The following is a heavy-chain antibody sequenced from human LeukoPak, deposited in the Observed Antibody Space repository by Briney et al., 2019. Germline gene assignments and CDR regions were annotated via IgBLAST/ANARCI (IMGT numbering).Heavy chain of an antibody. V-gene: IGHV3-7*03. CDR3: ARGLRWPDF. J-gene: IGHJ4*02. CDR1: GLTFSDDW. CDR2: INQDASEA. Sequence: GGSLRLSCKTSGLTFSDDWMNWVRQAPGKGPEGVANINQDASEASYVDSVRGRFTISKDNATESVHLQMNSLRADDTAIYSCARGLRWPDFWGQGTLATVSS. D-gene: IGHD4-23*01.